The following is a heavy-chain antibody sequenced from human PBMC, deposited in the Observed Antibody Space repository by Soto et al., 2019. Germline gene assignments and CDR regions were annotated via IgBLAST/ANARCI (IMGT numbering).Heavy chain of an antibody. V-gene: IGHV3-53*02. CDR3: SRDHASGAYDH. J-gene: IGHJ4*02. CDR2: ISDGGRT. Sequence: DEQVVESGGGVIQPGGSLRLSCTASGFSVRNFFMSWVRQAPGRGLEWVSVISDGGRTYYADSVKGRFTISRDNSKNTVYLQMNSLRVDDTAVYYCSRDHASGAYDHRGPGTLVTVSS. D-gene: IGHD5-12*01. CDR1: GFSVRNFF.